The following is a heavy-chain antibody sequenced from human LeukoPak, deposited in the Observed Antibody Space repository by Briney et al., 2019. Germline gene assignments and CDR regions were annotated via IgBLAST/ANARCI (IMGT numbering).Heavy chain of an antibody. Sequence: GGSLRLSCAASGFTFSSYSMNWVRQAPGKGLEWVSYISSGSSTIYYADSVKGRFTISRDNAKNSLYLQMNSLRGEDTAVYYCANDYSNDFWGQGTLVTVSS. CDR1: GFTFSSYS. D-gene: IGHD4-11*01. J-gene: IGHJ4*02. CDR2: ISSGSSTI. V-gene: IGHV3-48*01. CDR3: ANDYSNDF.